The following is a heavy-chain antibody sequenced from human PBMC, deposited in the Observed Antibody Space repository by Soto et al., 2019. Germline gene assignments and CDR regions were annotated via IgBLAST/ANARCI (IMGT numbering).Heavy chain of an antibody. CDR1: GYTLTGNH. V-gene: IGHV1-2*02. Sequence: SVKVTCKASGYTLTGNHRQCVRQAPGQGLEWMGWINPNSGGTNYAQKFQGRVTMTRDTSISTAYMELSRLRSDDTAVYYCASPRGGSRTGMGYYYGMDVWGQGTTVTVSS. CDR2: INPNSGGT. CDR3: ASPRGGSRTGMGYYYGMDV. D-gene: IGHD5-18*01. J-gene: IGHJ6*02.